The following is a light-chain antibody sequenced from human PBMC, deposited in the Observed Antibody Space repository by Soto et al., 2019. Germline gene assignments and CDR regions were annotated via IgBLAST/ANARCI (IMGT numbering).Light chain of an antibody. Sequence: EIVMTQSPATLSVSPGERATLSCRASQSVSSDLAWYQQKPGQAPRLLIYAASTRDTGIPARFSGSGSGTEFTLTISSLQSEDFALYYCQHYNDWVKTFGQGTKLEIK. CDR3: QHYNDWVKT. V-gene: IGKV3-15*01. CDR1: QSVSSD. J-gene: IGKJ2*01. CDR2: AAS.